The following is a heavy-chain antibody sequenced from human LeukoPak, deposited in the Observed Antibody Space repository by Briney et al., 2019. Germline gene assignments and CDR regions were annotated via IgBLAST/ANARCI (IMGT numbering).Heavy chain of an antibody. V-gene: IGHV3-73*01. D-gene: IGHD1-26*01. CDR1: GFTFSCAA. J-gene: IGHJ5*02. Sequence: QPGGSLRLSCAASGFTFSCAAIHSVRQSSGKGLEWVGQIDKKDKGYATATAYAASVKGRFTISRDDSINTAYLQMKSLKTEDTALYYCTRDSGTYNWFDPWGQGTLVTVSS. CDR2: IDKKDKGYATAT. CDR3: TRDSGTYNWFDP.